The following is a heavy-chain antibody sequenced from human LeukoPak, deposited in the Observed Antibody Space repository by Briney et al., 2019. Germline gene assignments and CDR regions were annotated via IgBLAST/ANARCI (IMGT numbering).Heavy chain of an antibody. CDR2: INTDGSST. CDR1: GLTFSSYW. Sequence: GGSLRLSCAASGLTFSSYWMHWVRQAPGKGLVWVSRINTDGSSTNYADSVKGRFSISRDNAKNTLYLQMNGLRAEDTAVYYCVRGCDSSCCGLGHWGQGTPVTVSS. V-gene: IGHV3-74*01. J-gene: IGHJ4*02. CDR3: VRGCDSSCCGLGH. D-gene: IGHD2-21*01.